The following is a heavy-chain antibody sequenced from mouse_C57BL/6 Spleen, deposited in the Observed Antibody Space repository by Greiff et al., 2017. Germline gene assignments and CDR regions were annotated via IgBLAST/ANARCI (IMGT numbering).Heavy chain of an antibody. V-gene: IGHV5-6*01. CDR2: ISSGGSYT. D-gene: IGHD1-1*01. J-gene: IGHJ2*01. Sequence: DVHLVESGGDLVKPGGSLKLSCAASGFTFSSYGMSWVRQTPDKRLEWVATISSGGSYTSYPDSVKGRFTISRDNAKNTLYLQMSSLKSEDTAMYYCARRDYYGSSSYYFDYWGQGTTLTVSS. CDR3: ARRDYYGSSSYYFDY. CDR1: GFTFSSYG.